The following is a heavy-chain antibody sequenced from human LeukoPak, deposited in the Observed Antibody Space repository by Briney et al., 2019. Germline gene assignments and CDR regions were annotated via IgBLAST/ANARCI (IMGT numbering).Heavy chain of an antibody. CDR3: ARVRGGTYNHYFDY. CDR1: GGSFSGYY. D-gene: IGHD5-24*01. Sequence: SSETLSLTCAVYGGSFSGYYWSWIRQPPGKGLEWIGEINHSGSTNYNPSLKSRVTISVDTSKNQFSLKLTSITAADTAVYYCARVRGGTYNHYFDYWGQGTLVTVSS. CDR2: INHSGST. V-gene: IGHV4-34*01. J-gene: IGHJ4*02.